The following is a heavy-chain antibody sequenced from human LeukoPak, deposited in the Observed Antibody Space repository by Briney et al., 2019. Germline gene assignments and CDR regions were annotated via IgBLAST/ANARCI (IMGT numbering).Heavy chain of an antibody. CDR3: AKGNWRYFDY. Sequence: GGSLRLSYAASGFTFSTYVISCVRQAPGKGLEWVSAISGSGGSTYYADSVKGRFTISRDNSKNTLYLQMNSLGADDTAVYYCAKGNWRYFDYWGQGTLVTVSS. D-gene: IGHD1-1*01. J-gene: IGHJ4*02. V-gene: IGHV3-23*01. CDR1: GFTFSTYV. CDR2: ISGSGGST.